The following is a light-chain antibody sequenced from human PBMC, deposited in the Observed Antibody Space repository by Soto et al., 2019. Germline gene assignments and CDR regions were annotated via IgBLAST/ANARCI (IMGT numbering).Light chain of an antibody. J-gene: IGKJ1*01. Sequence: DIQMTQSPSTLSAYVGDRVSITCRASQSIDTWLAWYQQKPGKAPSLLIFDASILESGVPSRFSGSVSGTEFTLTISSLQPDDFATYYCQQYNRASWTFGQGTRVEI. V-gene: IGKV1-5*01. CDR3: QQYNRASWT. CDR2: DAS. CDR1: QSIDTW.